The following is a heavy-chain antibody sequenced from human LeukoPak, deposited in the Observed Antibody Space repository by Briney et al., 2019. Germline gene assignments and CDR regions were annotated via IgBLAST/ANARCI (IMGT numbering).Heavy chain of an antibody. J-gene: IGHJ6*02. Sequence: GGCLRLSCAASGFTFSAYSMKWVRQAPGKGLEWVSSINGSSTYIYYADSVQGRFTISRDNAKNSLYLQMNSLRAEDTAVYYCAKSGAPILRYFDSGVDVWGQGTTVTVSS. CDR3: AKSGAPILRYFDSGVDV. CDR1: GFTFSAYS. D-gene: IGHD3-9*01. V-gene: IGHV3-21*01. CDR2: INGSSTYI.